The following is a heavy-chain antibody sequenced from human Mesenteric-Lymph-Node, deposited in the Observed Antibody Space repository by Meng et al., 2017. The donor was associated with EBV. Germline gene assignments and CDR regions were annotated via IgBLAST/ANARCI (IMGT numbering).Heavy chain of an antibody. Sequence: QVQRQGSGPGLVTPSGTLSLTCAVSGGSISSSNWWTWVRQPPGKGLEWIGEIFPTGGTNYSPSLRSRVTISLDKSMNQFSLKLSSVTAADTAVYYCARDVVPLDPESRADWGPGTLVTVSS. CDR3: ARDVVPLDPESRAD. CDR2: IFPTGGT. CDR1: GGSISSSNW. V-gene: IGHV4-4*02. J-gene: IGHJ4*02. D-gene: IGHD1-1*01.